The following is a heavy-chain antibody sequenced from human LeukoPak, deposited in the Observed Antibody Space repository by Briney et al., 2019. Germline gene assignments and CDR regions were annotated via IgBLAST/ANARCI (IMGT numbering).Heavy chain of an antibody. CDR3: ARDLSPVVRASPMGY. CDR1: GFTFTNYG. V-gene: IGHV3-30*03. D-gene: IGHD3-10*01. Sequence: PGTSLRLSCAASGFTFTNYGMHWVRQAPGKGLEWVALITYDGYYKYYSDSVKGRFTISSDTSKNTLYLQMNSLRAVDTAVYYCARDLSPVVRASPMGYWGQGTPVTVSS. CDR2: ITYDGYYK. J-gene: IGHJ4*02.